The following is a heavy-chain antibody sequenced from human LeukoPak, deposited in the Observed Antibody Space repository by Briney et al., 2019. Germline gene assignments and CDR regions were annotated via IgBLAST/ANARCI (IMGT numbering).Heavy chain of an antibody. Sequence: GGALRLSCAASGFTFSSYGMSWVRQAPGKGLEWVSSITGTGGRTYFADSVQGRFTISRDNSKNTLYLQMNSLRAEDTAVYYCTKAPCSGDSCYHFDYWGQGTLVTVSS. CDR1: GFTFSSYG. V-gene: IGHV3-23*01. D-gene: IGHD2-15*01. J-gene: IGHJ4*02. CDR3: TKAPCSGDSCYHFDY. CDR2: ITGTGGRT.